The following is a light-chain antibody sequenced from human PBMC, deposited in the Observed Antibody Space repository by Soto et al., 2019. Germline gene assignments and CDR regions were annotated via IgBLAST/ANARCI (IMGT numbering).Light chain of an antibody. Sequence: EIVLTQSPGTLSLSPGERATLSCWASQNVLSNYLAWYQQKPGQAPRLLIYDASNRATGIPARFSGSGSGTDFSLTISRLEPEDLAVYYCQQRSTWPLTFGGGTKVDIK. V-gene: IGKV3-11*01. J-gene: IGKJ4*01. CDR3: QQRSTWPLT. CDR2: DAS. CDR1: QNVLSNY.